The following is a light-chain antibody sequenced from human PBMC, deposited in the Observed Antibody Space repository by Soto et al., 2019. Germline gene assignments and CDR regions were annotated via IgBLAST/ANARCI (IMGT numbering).Light chain of an antibody. V-gene: IGKV3-20*01. CDR1: QSVSSSY. J-gene: IGKJ1*01. CDR3: QQYGSSRT. CDR2: GAS. Sequence: EIVLTQSPGTLSLSPGERATLSCRASQSVSSSYLAWYQQKPGQAPRLLISGASSRATGIPDRFSGSGSGKDFTLTISRLEPEDFAVYYCQQYGSSRTFGQGTKVEIK.